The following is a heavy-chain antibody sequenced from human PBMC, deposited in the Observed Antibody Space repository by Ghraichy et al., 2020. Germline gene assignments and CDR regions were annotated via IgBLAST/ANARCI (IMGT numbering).Heavy chain of an antibody. D-gene: IGHD2-2*01. V-gene: IGHV3-49*03. CDR1: GFTFGDYA. CDR2: TRSKAYGGTT. Sequence: GGSLRLSCTTSGFTFGDYAMSWFRQAPGKGLEWVGFTRSKAYGGTTEYAASVKGRFTISRDDSKSIAYLQMNSLKTEDTAVYYCSRVGRYCTSTSCPPDAFDIWGQGTLVTVSS. CDR3: SRVGRYCTSTSCPPDAFDI. J-gene: IGHJ3*02.